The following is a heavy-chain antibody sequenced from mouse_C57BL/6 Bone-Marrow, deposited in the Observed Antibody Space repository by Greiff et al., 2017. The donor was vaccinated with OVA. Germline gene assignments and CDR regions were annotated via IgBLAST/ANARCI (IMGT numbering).Heavy chain of an antibody. D-gene: IGHD1-1*01. CDR3: AKYYGSSPFAY. J-gene: IGHJ3*01. CDR2: IYPGSGST. CDR1: GYTFTSYW. Sequence: QVHVKQSGAELVKPGASVKMSCKASGYTFTSYWITWVKQRPGQGLEWIGDIYPGSGSTNYNEKFKSKATLTVDTSSSTAYMQLSSLTSEDSAVYYCAKYYGSSPFAYWGQGTLVTVSA. V-gene: IGHV1-55*01.